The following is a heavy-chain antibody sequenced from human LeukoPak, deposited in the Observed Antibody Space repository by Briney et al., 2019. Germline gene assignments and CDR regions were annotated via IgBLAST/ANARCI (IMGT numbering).Heavy chain of an antibody. CDR1: GGSFSDYF. CDR2: INHSGRT. V-gene: IGHV4-34*01. Sequence: PSETLSLTCAVYGGSFSDYFWGWIRQPPGKGLEWIGEINHSGRTYYSPSLKGRVTISVDTSKNQFSLNLSSVTAADTAVYYCARDVVVVPAAIHYGMDVWGQGTTVTVSS. J-gene: IGHJ6*02. CDR3: ARDVVVVPAAIHYGMDV. D-gene: IGHD2-2*01.